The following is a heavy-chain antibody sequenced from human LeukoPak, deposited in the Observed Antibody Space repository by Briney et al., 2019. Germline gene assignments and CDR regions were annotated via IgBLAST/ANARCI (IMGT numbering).Heavy chain of an antibody. CDR2: IGSRGSII. D-gene: IGHD4-23*01. V-gene: IGHV3-11*01. CDR1: GFTFSDYY. CDR3: ARVGANGGMLDY. Sequence: PGGSLRLSCAASGFTFSDYYMTWIRQAPGKGLEWVSYIGSRGSIIYYADSVKGRFTISRDNAKNSLYLQMNGLRAEDTAVYYCARVGANGGMLDYWGQGTLVTVSP. J-gene: IGHJ4*02.